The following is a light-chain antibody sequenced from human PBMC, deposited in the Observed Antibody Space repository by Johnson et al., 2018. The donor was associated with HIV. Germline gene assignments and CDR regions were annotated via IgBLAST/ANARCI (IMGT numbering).Light chain of an antibody. J-gene: IGLJ1*01. CDR2: ENN. V-gene: IGLV1-51*02. CDR1: SSNIGNNY. Sequence: QSVLTQPPSVSAAPGQKVTISCSGSSSNIGNNYVSWYQQLPGTAPKLLIYENNKLPSGIPDRFSGSKSGTSATLGITGLQTGDEADYYCGTWDSSLSVLYVFGTGTKVTV. CDR3: GTWDSSLSVLYV.